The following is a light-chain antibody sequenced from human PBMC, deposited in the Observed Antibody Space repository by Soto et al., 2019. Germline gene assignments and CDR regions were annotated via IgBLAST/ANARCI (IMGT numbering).Light chain of an antibody. V-gene: IGKV3-20*01. CDR3: QVYGRSPLKLT. CDR1: ESVNNNY. J-gene: IGKJ1*01. Sequence: EIVLTQSPGTLSLSPGERATLPCRASESVNNNYLAWYQQKPGQAPRLLIYGASSRATGIPDRFSGSGSGTVFTLTISRLESEDFAVYYCQVYGRSPLKLTFGPGTKVDIK. CDR2: GAS.